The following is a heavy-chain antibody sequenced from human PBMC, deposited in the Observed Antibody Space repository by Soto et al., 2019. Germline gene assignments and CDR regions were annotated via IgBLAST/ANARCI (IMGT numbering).Heavy chain of an antibody. J-gene: IGHJ5*02. CDR2: ISAYNGNT. CDR3: ARDLGYCSSTSCYVPWFDP. D-gene: IGHD2-2*01. V-gene: IGHV1-18*01. CDR1: GYTFTSYG. Sequence: ASVKVSCKASGYTFTSYGISCVRQAPGQGLEWMGWISAYNGNTNYAQKLQGRVTMTTDTSTSTAYMELRSLRSDDTAVYYCARDLGYCSSTSCYVPWFDPWVQGTLVTVSS.